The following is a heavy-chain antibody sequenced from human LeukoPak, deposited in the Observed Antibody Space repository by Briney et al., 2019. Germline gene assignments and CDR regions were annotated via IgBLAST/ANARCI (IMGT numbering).Heavy chain of an antibody. CDR1: GYTFTDFG. V-gene: IGHV1-18*01. CDR3: ARDWPDRRAGIGDY. Sequence: ASVKVSCKTSGYTFTDFGINWVRQAPGQGLEWMGWISTYNGNTHYAQKLQGRVTMTTDTSTSTTYMELGSLRSDDTAVYYCARDWPDRRAGIGDYWGQGTLVTVSS. J-gene: IGHJ4*02. CDR2: ISTYNGNT. D-gene: IGHD6-19*01.